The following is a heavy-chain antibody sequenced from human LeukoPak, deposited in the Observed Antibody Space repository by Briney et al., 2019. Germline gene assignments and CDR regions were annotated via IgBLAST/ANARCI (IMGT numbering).Heavy chain of an antibody. V-gene: IGHV3-21*01. CDR1: GFNFTNYN. J-gene: IGHJ3*02. CDR2: IHSSSGSI. CDR3: ARDLAWDAFDI. Sequence: GGSLRLSCAASGFNFTNYNMNWVRQAPGKGLEWVSSIHSSSGSIYYADSLKGRFTISRDNAKNSLYLQMNSLRAEDTAVYYCARDLAWDAFDIWGQGTMVAVSS.